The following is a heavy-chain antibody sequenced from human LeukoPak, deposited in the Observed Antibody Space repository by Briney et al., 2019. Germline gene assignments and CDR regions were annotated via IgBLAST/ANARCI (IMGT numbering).Heavy chain of an antibody. Sequence: SETLSLTCTVSGGSISRFYWSWVRQPPGKGLEWIGNIYSGVPTYFNPSLKSRVIISVDTSKNQFSLNLTSVTAADTAMYYCVQTTGWPGFDYWGQGILVTVSS. J-gene: IGHJ4*02. CDR2: IYSGVPT. CDR1: GGSISRFY. CDR3: VQTTGWPGFDY. D-gene: IGHD1-1*01. V-gene: IGHV4-4*09.